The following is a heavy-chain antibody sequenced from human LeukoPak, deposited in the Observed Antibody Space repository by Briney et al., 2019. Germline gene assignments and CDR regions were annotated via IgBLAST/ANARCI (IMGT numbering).Heavy chain of an antibody. CDR3: ARVPYDSSGYYYVYAFDI. J-gene: IGHJ3*02. V-gene: IGHV4-59*01. CDR1: GGSMSPYH. Sequence: PSETLSLTCTVSGGSMSPYHWGWIRQPPGKGLEWTGYIYYSGSTNYNPSLKSRVTMSVDTSKNRFSLKLSSVTAADTAVYYCARVPYDSSGYYYVYAFDIWGQGTMVTVSS. CDR2: IYYSGST. D-gene: IGHD3-22*01.